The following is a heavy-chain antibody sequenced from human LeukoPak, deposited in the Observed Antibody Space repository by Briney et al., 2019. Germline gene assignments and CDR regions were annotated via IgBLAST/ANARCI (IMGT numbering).Heavy chain of an antibody. Sequence: GGSLRLSCAASGFTVSSNYMSWVRQAPGKGLEWVAVISYDGSNKYYADSVKGRFTISRDNSKNTLYLQMNSLRAEDTAVYYCARDGDYDYVWGSYRYINPTFDYWGQGTLVTVSS. D-gene: IGHD3-16*02. CDR1: GFTVSSNY. CDR3: ARDGDYDYVWGSYRYINPTFDY. CDR2: ISYDGSNK. V-gene: IGHV3-30-3*01. J-gene: IGHJ4*02.